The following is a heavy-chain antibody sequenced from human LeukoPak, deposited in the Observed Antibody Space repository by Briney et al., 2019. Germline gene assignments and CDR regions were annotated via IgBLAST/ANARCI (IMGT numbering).Heavy chain of an antibody. CDR3: ARDLAQEYTT. Sequence: SVKASCKASGGTFSSYAISWVRQAPGQGLEWMGGIIPIFGTANYAQKFQGRVTITADESTSTVYMELSSLRSEDTAVYYCARDLAQEYTTWGQGTLVTVSS. V-gene: IGHV1-69*13. CDR2: IIPIFGTA. J-gene: IGHJ4*02. D-gene: IGHD2/OR15-2a*01. CDR1: GGTFSSYA.